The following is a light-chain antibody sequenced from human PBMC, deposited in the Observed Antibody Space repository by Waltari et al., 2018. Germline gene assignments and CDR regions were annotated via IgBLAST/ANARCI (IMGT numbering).Light chain of an antibody. CDR1: QSVLYSSNNKNY. Sequence: DIVITQSPDSLAMSLGERATIKCKSSQSVLYSSNNKNYLAWYQQKPGQPPKLLISWASTRESGVPDRFSGSGSGTDFTLTISSLQAEDVAVYYCQQYYSTPLTFGGGTKVEIK. CDR2: WAS. V-gene: IGKV4-1*01. CDR3: QQYYSTPLT. J-gene: IGKJ4*01.